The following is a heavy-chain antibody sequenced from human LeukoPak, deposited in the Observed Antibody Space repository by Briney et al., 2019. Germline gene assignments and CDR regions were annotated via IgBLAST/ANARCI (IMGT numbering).Heavy chain of an antibody. D-gene: IGHD7-27*01. CDR1: GGSFSGYY. CDR2: INHSGST. J-gene: IGHJ4*02. V-gene: IGHV4-34*01. CDR3: ARVGDAWGSVDY. Sequence: PSETLSLTCAVYGGSFSGYYWSWIRQPPGKGLEWIGEINHSGSTNYNPSLKSRVTISVDTSKNQFSLKLSSVTAADTAVYYCARVGDAWGSVDYWGQGTLVTVSS.